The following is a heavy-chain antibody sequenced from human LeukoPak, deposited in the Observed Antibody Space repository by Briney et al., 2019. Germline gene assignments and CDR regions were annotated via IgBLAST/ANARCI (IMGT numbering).Heavy chain of an antibody. CDR3: ARIKRAGIAVRDDY. Sequence: SETLSLTCTVSGGSISSSSYYWGWIRQPPGKGLEWVGSIYYSGSTYYSPSLKSRVTISVDTSKNQFSLKLSSVTAADTVVYYCARIKRAGIAVRDDYWGQGTLVTVSS. J-gene: IGHJ4*02. CDR2: IYYSGST. CDR1: GGSISSSSYY. V-gene: IGHV4-39*01. D-gene: IGHD6-19*01.